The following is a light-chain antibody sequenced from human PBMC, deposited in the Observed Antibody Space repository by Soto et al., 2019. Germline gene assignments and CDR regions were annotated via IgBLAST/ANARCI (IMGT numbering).Light chain of an antibody. V-gene: IGKV3-11*01. Sequence: FTQSPARLPFSPAETATLSCRASQGITSYLAWYQQKPGQAPILLIYDASSRAGGIPDRCSGSGSGTDFPLTITRLDPEDLVVYRWQQYDGSRRTFGQGTKVDI. J-gene: IGKJ1*01. CDR1: QGITSY. CDR3: QQYDGSRRT. CDR2: DAS.